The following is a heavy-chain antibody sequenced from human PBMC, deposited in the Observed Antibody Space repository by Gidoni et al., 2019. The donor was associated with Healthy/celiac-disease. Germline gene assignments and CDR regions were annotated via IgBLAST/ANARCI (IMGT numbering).Heavy chain of an antibody. J-gene: IGHJ4*02. Sequence: EVQLVESGGGLVQPGGSLRLSCAASGFTFSSYWMSWVRQAPGKGLEWVANIKQDGSEKYYVDSVKGRFTISRDNAKNSLYLQMNSLRAEDTAVYYCAREYSSSVGNYFDYWGQGTLVTVSS. CDR1: GFTFSSYW. CDR3: AREYSSSVGNYFDY. CDR2: IKQDGSEK. V-gene: IGHV3-7*03. D-gene: IGHD6-6*01.